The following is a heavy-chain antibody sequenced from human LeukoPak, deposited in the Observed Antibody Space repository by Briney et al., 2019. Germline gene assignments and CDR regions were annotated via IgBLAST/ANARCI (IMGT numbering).Heavy chain of an antibody. V-gene: IGHV1-18*01. Sequence: ASVKVSCKASGYTFASYGIGWVRQAPGQGLEWMGWISAYDGNTNYAQKLQGRVTMTTDASTSIAYMELRSLKSDDTAVYYCARDSSDIRSLIAHWGQGTLVTVSS. CDR2: ISAYDGNT. CDR1: GYTFASYG. D-gene: IGHD2-15*01. CDR3: ARDSSDIRSLIAH. J-gene: IGHJ1*01.